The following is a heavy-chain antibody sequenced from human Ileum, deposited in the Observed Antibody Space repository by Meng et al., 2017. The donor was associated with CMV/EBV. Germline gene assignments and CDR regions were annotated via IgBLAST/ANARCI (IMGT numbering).Heavy chain of an antibody. Sequence: QAPGPGLVKPSETLSLICTVSGDSMNDYFWTWIRQPAGKGLEWIGRIYSNGATNYNPSLQSRVTMSIDTSKNQFSLKVTSVTAADTAVYYCARWGSGMSPTADWFDPWGQGTLVTVSS. CDR2: IYSNGAT. D-gene: IGHD2-15*01. J-gene: IGHJ5*02. V-gene: IGHV4-4*07. CDR3: ARWGSGMSPTADWFDP. CDR1: GDSMNDYF.